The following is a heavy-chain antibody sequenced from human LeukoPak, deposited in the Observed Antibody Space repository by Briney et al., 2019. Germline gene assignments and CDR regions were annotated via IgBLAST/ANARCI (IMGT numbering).Heavy chain of an antibody. CDR1: GYTFTSYA. V-gene: IGHV1-3*01. CDR2: INAGNGNT. Sequence: GASVKVSCKASGYTFTSYAMHWVRQAPGQRLEWMGWINAGNGNTKYSRKFQGRVTITRDTSASTAYMELSSLRSEDTAVYYCVLHLDWGQGTLVTVSS. CDR3: VLHLD. J-gene: IGHJ4*02.